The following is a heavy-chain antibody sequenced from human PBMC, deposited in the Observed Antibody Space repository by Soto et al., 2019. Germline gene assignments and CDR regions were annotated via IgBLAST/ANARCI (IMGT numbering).Heavy chain of an antibody. V-gene: IGHV3-74*01. D-gene: IGHD2-2*01. CDR2: INSYGSSI. CDR3: ARHATAREDY. CDR1: GLTLSQYW. J-gene: IGHJ4*02. Sequence: GGSLRLSCAASGLTLSQYWMHWVRQVPGKGLVWVSHINSYGSSIGYADSVKGRFTISRDTAKNTLYLQMNSLRVEDTAVYYCARHATAREDYWGQGTLVTVSS.